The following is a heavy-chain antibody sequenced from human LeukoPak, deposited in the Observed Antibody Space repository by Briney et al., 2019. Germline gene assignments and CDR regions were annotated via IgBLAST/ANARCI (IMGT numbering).Heavy chain of an antibody. CDR3: AKDTSDSRGWYGFDY. J-gene: IGHJ4*02. D-gene: IGHD6-19*01. Sequence: GRSLRLSCAASGFTFDDSAMHWVRQAPGKGLEWVSGVTWNSGNIGYADSVKGRFTISRDNAKNSLYLQMNSLRAEDTALYYCAKDTSDSRGWYGFDYWGQGTLVTVSS. CDR1: GFTFDDSA. V-gene: IGHV3-9*01. CDR2: VTWNSGNI.